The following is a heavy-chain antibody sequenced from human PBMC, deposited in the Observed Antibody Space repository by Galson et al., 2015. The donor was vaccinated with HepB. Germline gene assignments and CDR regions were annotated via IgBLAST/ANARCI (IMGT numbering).Heavy chain of an antibody. J-gene: IGHJ4*02. Sequence: SLRLSCAASGFTFSSYWMHWVRQAPGKGLVWVSRIYSDGATTSADSVKGRFTISRDDAKNTLYLQMNSLRAEDTGVYYCVRGNSGYGNFDYWGKGTLVTVSS. CDR3: VRGNSGYGNFDY. D-gene: IGHD4-23*01. V-gene: IGHV3-74*01. CDR2: IYSDGAT. CDR1: GFTFSSYW.